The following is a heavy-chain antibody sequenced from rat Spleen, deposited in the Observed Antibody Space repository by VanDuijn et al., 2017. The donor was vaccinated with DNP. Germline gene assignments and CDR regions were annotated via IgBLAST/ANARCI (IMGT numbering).Heavy chain of an antibody. D-gene: IGHD1-5*01. Sequence: EVQLVESGGGLVQPGRSLKLSCAASGFTFSDYNMAWVRQAPKKGLEWVATIIYDGSRTYYRDYVKGRFTISRDNAKSTLYLQMDSLRSEDTATYYCATRGICTTSFDYWGQGVMVTVSS. CDR3: ATRGICTTSFDY. CDR2: IIYDGSRT. V-gene: IGHV5S10*01. J-gene: IGHJ2*01. CDR1: GFTFSDYN.